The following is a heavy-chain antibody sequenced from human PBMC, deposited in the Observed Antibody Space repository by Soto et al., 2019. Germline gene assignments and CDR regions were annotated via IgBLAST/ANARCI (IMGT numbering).Heavy chain of an antibody. D-gene: IGHD1-20*01. Sequence: QVQLVQSGAEEKKPGPSVKVSCKASGYTITSYAMHWVRQAPGQRLEWMGWINAGNGNTKYSQKFQGRVTITRDTSASTAYMELSSLRSEDTAVYYCARGITLPTPLDYWGQGTLVTVSS. CDR3: ARGITLPTPLDY. CDR1: GYTITSYA. V-gene: IGHV1-3*05. CDR2: INAGNGNT. J-gene: IGHJ4*02.